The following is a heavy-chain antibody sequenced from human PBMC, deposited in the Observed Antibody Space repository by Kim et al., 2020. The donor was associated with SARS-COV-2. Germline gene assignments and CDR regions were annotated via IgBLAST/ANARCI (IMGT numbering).Heavy chain of an antibody. CDR3: ARAGFTRTPLSYGMDV. CDR1: GFTFNSFG. V-gene: IGHV3-48*04. CDR2: ISGSSDTR. D-gene: IGHD3-10*01. Sequence: GGSLRLSCEASGFTFNSFGMNWVRQAPGKGLEWVSFISGSSDTRYYVDSVKGRFTVSRDNAKKSLYLRLNSLRVEDTGVYFCARAGFTRTPLSYGMDVGG. J-gene: IGHJ6*01.